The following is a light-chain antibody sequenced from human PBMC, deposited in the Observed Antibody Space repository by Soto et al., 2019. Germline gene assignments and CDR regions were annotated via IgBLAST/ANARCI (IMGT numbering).Light chain of an antibody. CDR2: EVS. J-gene: IGLJ2*01. CDR3: SSYAGSNTVV. V-gene: IGLV2-8*01. Sequence: QLVLTQPPSASGSPGQSVTISCTGTSSDVGGYNYVSWYQQQSGKAPKLMIYEVSKRPSGVPDRFSGSKSGNTASLTVSGLQAEDEADYYCSSYAGSNTVVFGGGTKLTVL. CDR1: SSDVGGYNY.